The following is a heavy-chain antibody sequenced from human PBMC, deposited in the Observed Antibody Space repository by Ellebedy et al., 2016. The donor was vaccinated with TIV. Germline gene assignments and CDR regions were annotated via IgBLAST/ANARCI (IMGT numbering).Heavy chain of an antibody. CDR3: ARHPAMTTVTFDY. J-gene: IGHJ4*01. D-gene: IGHD4-17*01. CDR2: INHSGST. V-gene: IGHV4-34*01. Sequence: SQTLSLTCAVYGGSFSGYYWSWIRQPPGKGLEWIGEINHSGSTNYNPSLKSRVTISVDTSKNQFSLKLTSVTAADTAVYYCARHPAMTTVTFDYWGHGILVTVSS. CDR1: GGSFSGYY.